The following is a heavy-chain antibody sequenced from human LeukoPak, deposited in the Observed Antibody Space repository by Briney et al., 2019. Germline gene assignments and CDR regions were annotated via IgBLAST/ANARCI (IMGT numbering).Heavy chain of an antibody. D-gene: IGHD4-17*01. V-gene: IGHV3-48*04. CDR1: GFTFSNYS. Sequence: GGSLRLSCAASGFTFSNYSINWVRQAPGKGLEWVSYISSSSTIIYYADSVKGRFTISRDNAKNSLYLQVNSLRGDDTAVYYCARGATVTNPYFDYWGQGTVVAVSS. CDR2: ISSSSTII. J-gene: IGHJ4*02. CDR3: ARGATVTNPYFDY.